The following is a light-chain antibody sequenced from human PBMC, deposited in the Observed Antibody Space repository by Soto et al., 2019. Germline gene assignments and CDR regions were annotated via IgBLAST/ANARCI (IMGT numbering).Light chain of an antibody. J-gene: IGKJ5*01. CDR1: QSISSF. CDR2: AAS. CDR3: QQLNSYPQT. Sequence: IQMTQSPASLSASLGDRVTITCRASQSISSFLNWYQQKPGKAPKVLIYAASRLESGVPSRFSGSGSGTDSTLTISSLQPEDYETYFCQQLNSYPQTFGQGTRLEIK. V-gene: IGKV1-39*01.